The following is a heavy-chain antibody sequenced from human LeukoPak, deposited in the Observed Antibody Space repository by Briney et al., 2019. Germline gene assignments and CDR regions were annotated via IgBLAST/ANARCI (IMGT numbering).Heavy chain of an antibody. V-gene: IGHV4-34*01. CDR3: ARGHSSSPYYYYYYMDV. J-gene: IGHJ6*03. CDR2: INHSGST. Sequence: SETLSLTCAVYGGSFSGYYWSWIRQPPGKGLEWIGEINHSGSTNYNPSLKSRVTISVDTSKNQFSLKLSSVTAADTAVYYCARGHSSSPYYYYYYMDVWGKGTTVTVSS. D-gene: IGHD6-6*01. CDR1: GGSFSGYY.